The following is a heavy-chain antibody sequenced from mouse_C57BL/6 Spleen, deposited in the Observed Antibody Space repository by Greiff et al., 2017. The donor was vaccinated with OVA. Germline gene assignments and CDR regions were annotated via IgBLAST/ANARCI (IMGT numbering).Heavy chain of an antibody. Sequence: DVKLQESGPGLVKPSQSLSLTCSVTGYSITSGYYWNWIRQFPGNKLAWLSYISYDGSNKYNPSLKNRSSITRDTSKNQFFLKLNSVTTEYTATYYCARYYNGSIYDAMDYWGQGTSVTVSS. CDR1: GYSITSGYY. CDR3: ARYYNGSIYDAMDY. J-gene: IGHJ4*01. V-gene: IGHV3-6*01. D-gene: IGHD1-1*01. CDR2: ISYDGSN.